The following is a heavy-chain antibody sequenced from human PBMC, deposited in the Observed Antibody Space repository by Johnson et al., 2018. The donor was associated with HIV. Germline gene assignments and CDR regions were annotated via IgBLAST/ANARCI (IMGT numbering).Heavy chain of an antibody. J-gene: IGHJ3*02. D-gene: IGHD5-24*01. V-gene: IGHV3-30-3*01. CDR2: ISYDGSNK. CDR3: ARAYNDAFDI. CDR1: GFTFNSYA. Sequence: QVQLVESGGGVVQPGRSLRLSCAASGFTFNSYAMHWVRQAPGRGLEWVVVISYDGSNKYYADSVKGRFTISRDNSKNTLYLQMNSLRAEDTAVFYCARAYNDAFDIWGQGTMVTVSS.